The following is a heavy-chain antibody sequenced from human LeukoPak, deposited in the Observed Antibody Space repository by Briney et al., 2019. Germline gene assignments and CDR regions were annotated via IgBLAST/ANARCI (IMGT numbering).Heavy chain of an antibody. V-gene: IGHV4-39*02. CDR2: IYYSGST. D-gene: IGHD6-6*01. CDR3: AREEYSSSPFDY. J-gene: IGHJ4*02. CDR1: GGSISSTSYY. Sequence: PSETLSLTCTVSGGSISSTSYYWGWIRQPPGKGLEWIGSIYYSGSTYYNPSLKSRVTISVDTSKNQFSLKLTSVTAADTAVYYCAREEYSSSPFDYWGQGTLVTVSS.